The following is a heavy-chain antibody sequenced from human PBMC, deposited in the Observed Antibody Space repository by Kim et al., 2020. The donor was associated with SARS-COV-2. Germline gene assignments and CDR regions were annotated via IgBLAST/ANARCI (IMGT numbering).Heavy chain of an antibody. CDR1: GGSISSGGYY. D-gene: IGHD1-7*01. Sequence: SETLSLTCTVSGGSISSGGYYWSWIRQHPGKGLEWIGYIYYSGSTYYNPSLKSRVTISVDTSKNQFSLKLSSVTAADTAVYYCARQGRGTLRNWGQGTLVTVSS. J-gene: IGHJ4*02. CDR3: ARQGRGTLRN. V-gene: IGHV4-31*03. CDR2: IYYSGST.